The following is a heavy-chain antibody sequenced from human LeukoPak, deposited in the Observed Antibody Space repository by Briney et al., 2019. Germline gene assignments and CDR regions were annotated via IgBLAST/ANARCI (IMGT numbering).Heavy chain of an antibody. D-gene: IGHD2/OR15-2a*01. CDR2: INPNSGST. J-gene: IGHJ3*01. CDR1: GYTFTGYY. Sequence: SVKVSCKGSGYTFTGYYMHWVGQAPGQGREWMGWINPNSGSTNYAHKLQGRVTMTRDTSISTDHMELSLLSSSDADASYFWRNRVAFDGWGQGTMVT. V-gene: IGHV1-2*02. CDR3: WRNRVAFDG.